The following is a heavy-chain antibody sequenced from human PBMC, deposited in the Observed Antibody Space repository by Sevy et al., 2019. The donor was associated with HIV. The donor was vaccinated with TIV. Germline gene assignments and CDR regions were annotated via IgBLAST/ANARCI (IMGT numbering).Heavy chain of an antibody. V-gene: IGHV4-59*01. D-gene: IGHD3-3*02. CDR1: GDSISGYY. J-gene: IGHJ6*02. CDR2: IYYSGRT. Sequence: SETLSLTCSVSGDSISGYYWSWIRQPPGKGLEWIGYIYYSGRTNYNPSLKSRVTISADTSKNQFSLKLNSVTAADTAVYYCARPYSNFYYAMDVWGQGTTVTVSS. CDR3: ARPYSNFYYAMDV.